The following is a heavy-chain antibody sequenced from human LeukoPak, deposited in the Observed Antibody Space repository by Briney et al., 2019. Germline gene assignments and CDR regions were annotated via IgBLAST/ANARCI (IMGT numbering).Heavy chain of an antibody. Sequence: GGSLRLSCGASGFSFSNYGMHWVRQAPGKGLEWVAVIWAAGRNQYYADSVRGRFTLSRDNSKNTLSLQMNSLRVEDTAVYYCVKESGPFGAFDMWGQGTMVTVSS. J-gene: IGHJ3*02. V-gene: IGHV3-30*02. CDR1: GFSFSNYG. CDR3: VKESGPFGAFDM. D-gene: IGHD3-10*01. CDR2: IWAAGRNQ.